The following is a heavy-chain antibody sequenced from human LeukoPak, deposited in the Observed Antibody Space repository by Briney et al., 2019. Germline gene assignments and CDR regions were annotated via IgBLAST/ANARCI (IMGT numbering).Heavy chain of an antibody. CDR2: IIPSLDVA. D-gene: IGHD2-15*01. J-gene: IGHJ4*02. CDR1: GDTFIPYT. CDR3: ARDHCTPGTCLGGH. Sequence: SVKVSCKASGDTFIPYTFSWVRQAPGQGLEWIGRIIPSLDVANYAQKFQGRVTLSVDRDTATTYMEVTSLRSEDTAIYYCARDHCTPGTCLGGHWGQGTLVTVSS. V-gene: IGHV1-69*04.